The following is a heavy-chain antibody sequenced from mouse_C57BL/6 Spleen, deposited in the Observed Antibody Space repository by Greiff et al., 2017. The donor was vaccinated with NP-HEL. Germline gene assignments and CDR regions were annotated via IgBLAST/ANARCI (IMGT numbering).Heavy chain of an antibody. Sequence: EVHLVESGGGLVQPGGSLSLSCAASGFTFTDYYMSWVRQPPGKALEWLGFIRNKANGYTTEYSASVKGRFTISRDNSQSILYLQMNALRAEDSATYYCARTAQAKGYAMDYWGQGTSVTVSS. CDR2: IRNKANGYTT. D-gene: IGHD3-2*02. CDR3: ARTAQAKGYAMDY. CDR1: GFTFTDYY. J-gene: IGHJ4*01. V-gene: IGHV7-3*01.